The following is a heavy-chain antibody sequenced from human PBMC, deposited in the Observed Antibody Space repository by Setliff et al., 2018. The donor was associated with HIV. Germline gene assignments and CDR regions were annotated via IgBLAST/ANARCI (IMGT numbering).Heavy chain of an antibody. V-gene: IGHV1-3*01. D-gene: IGHD3-16*01. CDR1: GYSFSTYS. CDR3: AIGGGDGHPTWAY. J-gene: IGHJ4*02. Sequence: ASVKVSCKASGYSFSTYSLHWVRQAPGQGLEWVGWISAGGHQTKYSEKFQDRVTITTDTSASTAYLQLSALRSEDTAVFYCAIGGGDGHPTWAYWGLGTLVTVSS. CDR2: ISAGGHQT.